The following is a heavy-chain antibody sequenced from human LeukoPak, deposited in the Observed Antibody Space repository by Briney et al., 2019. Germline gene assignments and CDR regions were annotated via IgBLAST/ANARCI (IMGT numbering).Heavy chain of an antibody. CDR2: IYYSGTT. Sequence: SETLSPSCTVSGGSISGFFWTWIRQSPGKGLEYIGYIYYSGTTDYNPTLKSRVSMSVDTSKNQFFLNLTSVTAADTAIYYCARDTPAVRLNWFDRWGQGTLVTVSS. CDR1: GGSISGFF. J-gene: IGHJ5*02. CDR3: ARDTPAVRLNWFDR. V-gene: IGHV4-59*01. D-gene: IGHD6-6*01.